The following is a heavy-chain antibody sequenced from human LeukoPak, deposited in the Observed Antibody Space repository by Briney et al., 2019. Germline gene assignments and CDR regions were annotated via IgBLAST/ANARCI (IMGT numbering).Heavy chain of an antibody. J-gene: IGHJ4*02. Sequence: SETLSLTCAVSGGSISSGGYSWSWIRQPPGKGLEWIGYIYHSGSTYYNPSLKSRVTISVDRSKNQFSLKLSSVTAADTAVYYCARGVRDYYGSGSYYYFDYWGQGTLVTVSS. V-gene: IGHV4-30-2*01. CDR1: GGSISSGGYS. D-gene: IGHD3-10*01. CDR2: IYHSGST. CDR3: ARGVRDYYGSGSYYYFDY.